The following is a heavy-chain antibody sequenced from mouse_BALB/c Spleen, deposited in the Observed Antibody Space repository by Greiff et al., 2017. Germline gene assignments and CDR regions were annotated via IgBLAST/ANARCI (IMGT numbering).Heavy chain of an antibody. J-gene: IGHJ2*01. Sequence: VQLQQSGAELVKPGASVKLSCTASGFNIKDTYMHWVKQRPEQGLEWIGRIDPANGNTKYDPKFQGKATITADTSSNTAYLQRSSLTSEDTAVYYCARSFYDYDAGFDDWGQGTTLTVSS. CDR2: IDPANGNT. D-gene: IGHD2-4*01. CDR1: GFNIKDTY. V-gene: IGHV14-3*02. CDR3: ARSFYDYDAGFDD.